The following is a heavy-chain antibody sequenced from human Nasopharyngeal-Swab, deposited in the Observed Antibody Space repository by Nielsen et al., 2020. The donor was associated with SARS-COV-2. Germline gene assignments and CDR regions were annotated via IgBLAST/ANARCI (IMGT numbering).Heavy chain of an antibody. CDR1: GYSFTSYW. J-gene: IGHJ3*02. V-gene: IGHV5-10-1*01. Sequence: GKSLKISCKGSGYSFTSYWISWVRQMPGKGLEWMGRIDPSDSYTNYSPSFQGHVTISTDKSISTAYLQWSSLKASDTAMYYCARATRDDAFDIWGQGTMVTVSS. CDR3: ARATRDDAFDI. D-gene: IGHD2-2*01. CDR2: IDPSDSYT.